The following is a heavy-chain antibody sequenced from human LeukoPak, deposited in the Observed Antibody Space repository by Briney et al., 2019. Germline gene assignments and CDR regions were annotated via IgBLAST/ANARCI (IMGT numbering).Heavy chain of an antibody. Sequence: GASVKVSCKASGGTFSSYALSWMRQAPGQGLEWMGGIIPIFGTANYAQKFQGRVTITADESTSTAYMELSSLRSEDTAVYYCARDFSVVVPAAISWFDPWGQGTLVTVSS. V-gene: IGHV1-69*13. CDR1: GGTFSSYA. J-gene: IGHJ5*02. CDR3: ARDFSVVVPAAISWFDP. D-gene: IGHD2-2*02. CDR2: IIPIFGTA.